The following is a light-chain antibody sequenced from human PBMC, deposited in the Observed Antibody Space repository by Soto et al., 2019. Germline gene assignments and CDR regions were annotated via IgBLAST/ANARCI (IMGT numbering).Light chain of an antibody. V-gene: IGKV3-11*01. CDR1: QSVSSY. CDR3: QQRSDWPIT. CDR2: DAS. J-gene: IGKJ4*01. Sequence: EIVLTQSPATLSLSPGERATLSCRASQSVSSYLVWYQQKPGQAPRLLIYDASNRATGIPARFSGSGSGTDFTLTISSLEPEDFAVYYCQQRSDWPITLGGGTKVDIK.